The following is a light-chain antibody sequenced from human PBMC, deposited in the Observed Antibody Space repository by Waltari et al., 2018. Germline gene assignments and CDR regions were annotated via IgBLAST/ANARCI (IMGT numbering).Light chain of an antibody. CDR3: CSFTSSSTWV. CDR2: DDS. CDR1: ATDVGGYNY. Sequence: QSALTQPASVSGSPGQSITISCTGTATDVGGYNYVSWYHQHPGKAPKLIIFDDSRRPSGISNRFSGSKFGNTASLTISGVQPEDEADYYCCSFTSSSTWVFGGGTKLTVL. V-gene: IGLV2-14*03. J-gene: IGLJ3*02.